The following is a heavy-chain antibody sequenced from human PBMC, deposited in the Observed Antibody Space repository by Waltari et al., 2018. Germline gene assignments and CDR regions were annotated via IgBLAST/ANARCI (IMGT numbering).Heavy chain of an antibody. CDR1: GGSISSHY. CDR2: IYYSGST. J-gene: IGHJ4*02. V-gene: IGHV4-59*11. CDR3: ARGMSSSGWQRPYFDY. D-gene: IGHD6-19*01. Sequence: QVQLQESGPGLVKPSETLSLTCTVSGGSISSHYWSWIRQPPGKGLEWIGYIYYSGSTNYNPSLKSRVTISVDTSKNQFSLKLSSVTAADTAVYYCARGMSSSGWQRPYFDYWGQGTLVTVSS.